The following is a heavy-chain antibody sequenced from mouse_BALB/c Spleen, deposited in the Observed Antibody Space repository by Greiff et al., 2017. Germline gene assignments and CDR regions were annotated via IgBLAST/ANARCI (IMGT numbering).Heavy chain of an antibody. D-gene: IGHD1-2*01. CDR1: GYTFTSYW. V-gene: IGHV1-69*02. Sequence: VQLQQPGAELVKPGASVKLSCKASGYTFTSYWMHWVKQRPGQGLEWIGEIDPSDSYTNYNQKFKGKATLTVDKSSSTAYMQLSSLTSEDSAVYYCARRVITTAPFDYWGQGTTLTVSS. CDR3: ARRVITTAPFDY. CDR2: IDPSDSYT. J-gene: IGHJ2*01.